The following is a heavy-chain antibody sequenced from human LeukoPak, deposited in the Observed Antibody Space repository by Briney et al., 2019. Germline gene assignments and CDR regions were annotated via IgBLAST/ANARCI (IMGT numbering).Heavy chain of an antibody. CDR3: ARYNYYGSGSYYYYGMDV. Sequence: PGRSLRLSCAASGFTFSSYEMSWVRQAPGKGLEWVSYISSSGSTIYYADSVRGRFTIYRDNAKNSLYRQMNSLRAEDTAVYYCARYNYYGSGSYYYYGMDVWGQGTTVTVSS. CDR2: ISSSGSTI. D-gene: IGHD3-10*01. CDR1: GFTFSSYE. V-gene: IGHV3-48*03. J-gene: IGHJ6*02.